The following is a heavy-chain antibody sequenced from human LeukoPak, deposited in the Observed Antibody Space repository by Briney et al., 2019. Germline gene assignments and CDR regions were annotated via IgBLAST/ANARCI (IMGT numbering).Heavy chain of an antibody. CDR1: GGTFSSYA. Sequence: GASVKVSCKAFGGTFSSYAISWVRQAPGQGLEWMGRIIPILGIANYAQKFQGRVTITADKSTSTAYMELSSLRSEDTAVYYCARMTWRRYGYGDYTGYFDYWGQGTLVTVSS. D-gene: IGHD4-17*01. CDR2: IIPILGIA. V-gene: IGHV1-69*04. J-gene: IGHJ4*02. CDR3: ARMTWRRYGYGDYTGYFDY.